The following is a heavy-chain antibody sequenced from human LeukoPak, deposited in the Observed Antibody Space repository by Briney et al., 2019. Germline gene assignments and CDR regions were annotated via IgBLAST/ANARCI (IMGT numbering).Heavy chain of an antibody. V-gene: IGHV1-8*03. CDR2: MNPNSGNT. CDR3: ARVLRGYSGYASLYYYYYYYMDV. J-gene: IGHJ6*03. CDR1: GYSFTNYD. Sequence: ASVKVSCKASGYSFTNYDINWVRQATGQGLEWMGWMNPNSGNTGYAQKFQGRVTITRNTPISTAYMELSSLRSEDTAVYYCARVLRGYSGYASLYYYYYYYMDVWGKGTTVTVSS. D-gene: IGHD5-12*01.